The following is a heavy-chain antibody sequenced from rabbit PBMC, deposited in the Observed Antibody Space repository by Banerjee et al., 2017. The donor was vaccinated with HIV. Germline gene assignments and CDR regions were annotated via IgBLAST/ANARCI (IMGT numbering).Heavy chain of an antibody. D-gene: IGHD4-1*01. J-gene: IGHJ4*01. CDR3: ARYHHTAGWDFNL. V-gene: IGHV1S45*01. CDR2: INTSSGNT. Sequence: LEESGGGLVKPEGSLTLTCKASGFDFSSNAICWVRQAPGKGLEWIGCINTSSGNTVYASWAKGRFTISKTSSTTVTLQMTSLTAADTATYSCARYHHTAGWDFNLWGPGTLVT. CDR1: GFDFSSNA.